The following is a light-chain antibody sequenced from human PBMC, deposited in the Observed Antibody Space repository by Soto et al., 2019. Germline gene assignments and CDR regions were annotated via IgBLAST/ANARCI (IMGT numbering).Light chain of an antibody. CDR2: DVS. CDR3: QQYDNRPLT. CDR1: QGISTY. Sequence: DIHMTRSPSSLSGSVLDIGTVTGRASQGISTYLNWYQQKPGKAPKLLIYDVSKLEAGVPSRFSGSGSGTDFTLTISSLQPEDIATYYCQQYDNRPLTFGGGTKVDIK. J-gene: IGKJ4*01. V-gene: IGKV1-33*01.